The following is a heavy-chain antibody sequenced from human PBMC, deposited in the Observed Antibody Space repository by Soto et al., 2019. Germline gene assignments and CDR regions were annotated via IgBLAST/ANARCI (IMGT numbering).Heavy chain of an antibody. CDR1: GFTVRSNY. V-gene: IGHV3-66*01. J-gene: IGHJ6*02. CDR3: ARGYVAAGIYYGMDV. Sequence: GGSLRLSCAASGFTVRSNYMSWVRQAPGKGLEWVSVIYTAGSTYYADSVKGRFTISRDNSKNTLYFQMNSLRVEDTAVYFCARGYVAAGIYYGMDVWGQGTTVTVSS. CDR2: IYTAGST. D-gene: IGHD6-13*01.